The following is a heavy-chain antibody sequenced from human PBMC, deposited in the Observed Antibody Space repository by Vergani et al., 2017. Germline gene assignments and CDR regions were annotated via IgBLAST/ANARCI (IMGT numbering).Heavy chain of an antibody. CDR2: IYWDDDK. D-gene: IGHD6-13*01. J-gene: IGHJ1*01. Sequence: QITLKESGPTLVKPTQTLTLTCTFSGFSLSTSGVGVGWIRQPPGKALEWLALIYWDDDKRYSPSLKSRLTITKDTSKNQVVLTMTNMDPVDTGTYYCAHKYSSSSPEYFQHWGQGTLVTVSS. CDR3: AHKYSSSSPEYFQH. CDR1: GFSLSTSGVG. V-gene: IGHV2-5*02.